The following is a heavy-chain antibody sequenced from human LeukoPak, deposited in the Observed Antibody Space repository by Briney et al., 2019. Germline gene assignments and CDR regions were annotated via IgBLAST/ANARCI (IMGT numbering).Heavy chain of an antibody. CDR2: NYHSGST. CDR3: ARGGGDITIFGVVIYAFDI. CDR1: GYSISSGYY. Sequence: SKTLSLTCAVSGYSISSGYYWGWIRQPPGKGLEWIGSNYHSGSTYYNPSLKSRVTISVDTSKNQLSLKLSSVTAADTAVYYCARGGGDITIFGVVIYAFDIWGQGTMGTVSS. J-gene: IGHJ3*02. D-gene: IGHD3-3*01. V-gene: IGHV4-38-2*01.